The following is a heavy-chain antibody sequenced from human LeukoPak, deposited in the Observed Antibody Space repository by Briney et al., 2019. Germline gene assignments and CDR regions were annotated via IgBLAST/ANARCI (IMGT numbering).Heavy chain of an antibody. Sequence: SETLSLTCTVSGGSVNSSSYYWDWIRQPPGKGLEWIGSIYYSGSTNYNPSLKSRVTISVDTSKNQFSLKLSSVTAADTAVYYCARYDRQKTNWGSGVFSYWSQGTLVTVSS. V-gene: IGHV4-61*01. D-gene: IGHD7-27*01. CDR3: ARYDRQKTNWGSGVFSY. J-gene: IGHJ4*02. CDR1: GGSVNSSSYY. CDR2: IYYSGST.